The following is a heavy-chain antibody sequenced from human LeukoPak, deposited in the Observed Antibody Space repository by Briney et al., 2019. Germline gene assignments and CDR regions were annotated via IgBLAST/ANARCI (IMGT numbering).Heavy chain of an antibody. CDR2: IYPGDSDT. Sequence: GESLKISCKGSGDSFATYWIGWVRQLPGKGLEWMGIIYPGDSDTRYSPSFQGQVTISADKSISTAYLQWSSLKASDTAMYYCARRGYTYGYDYWGQGTLVTVSS. D-gene: IGHD5-18*01. CDR1: GDSFATYW. V-gene: IGHV5-51*01. J-gene: IGHJ4*02. CDR3: ARRGYTYGYDY.